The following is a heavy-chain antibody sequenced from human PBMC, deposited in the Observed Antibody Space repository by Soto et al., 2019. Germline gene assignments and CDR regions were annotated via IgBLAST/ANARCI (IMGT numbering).Heavy chain of an antibody. V-gene: IGHV4-34*01. Sequence: SETLSLTCTVSGGSISSYDWSWIRQPPGKGLEWIGEINHSGSTNYNPSLKSRVTISVDTSKNQFSLKLSSVTAADTAVYYCARGSTSYGMDVWGQGTTVTVSS. CDR3: ARGSTSYGMDV. CDR2: INHSGST. J-gene: IGHJ6*02. CDR1: GGSISSYD.